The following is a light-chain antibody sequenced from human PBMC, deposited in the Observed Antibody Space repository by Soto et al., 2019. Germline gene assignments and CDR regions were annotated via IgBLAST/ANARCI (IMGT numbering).Light chain of an antibody. V-gene: IGLV1-40*01. J-gene: IGLJ3*02. CDR2: GNS. Sequence: QSVLRQPPSVSGAPGQRVTLSCTGSSSNIGAGYNVHWYQQLPGPAPKLLIYGNSHRPAGVPDRFSGTKSGTSASLAITGLQAEDEADYYCQSYDSSPSGWVFGGGTKLTVL. CDR1: SSNIGAGYN. CDR3: QSYDSSPSGWV.